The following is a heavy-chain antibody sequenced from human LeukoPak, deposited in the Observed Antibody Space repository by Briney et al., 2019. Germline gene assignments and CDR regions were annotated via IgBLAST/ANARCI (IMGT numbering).Heavy chain of an antibody. V-gene: IGHV6-1*01. Sequence: SRTLSLTCGVSGDSVSSNSAVWNWIRQSPSRGLEWLGRTYYRSKWYNDYAESVKSRITVNPDTSKNQFSLQLNSVTPEDTAVYYCAQGGAAAGFDYWGQGTLVTVSS. CDR3: AQGGAAAGFDY. J-gene: IGHJ4*02. CDR1: GDSVSSNSAV. D-gene: IGHD6-25*01. CDR2: TYYRSKWYN.